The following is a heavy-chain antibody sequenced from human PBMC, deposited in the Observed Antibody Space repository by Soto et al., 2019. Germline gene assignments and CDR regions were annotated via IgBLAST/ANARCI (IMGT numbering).Heavy chain of an antibody. Sequence: SETLSLTCAVSGGSISSGGYSWSWIRQPPGKGLEWIGYIYHSGSTYYNPSLKSRVTISVDRSKNQFSLKLSSVTAADTAVYYCARPQGGTYYYYYYMDVWGKGTTVTV. CDR2: IYHSGST. D-gene: IGHD2-15*01. CDR3: ARPQGGTYYYYYYMDV. J-gene: IGHJ6*03. CDR1: GGSISSGGYS. V-gene: IGHV4-30-2*01.